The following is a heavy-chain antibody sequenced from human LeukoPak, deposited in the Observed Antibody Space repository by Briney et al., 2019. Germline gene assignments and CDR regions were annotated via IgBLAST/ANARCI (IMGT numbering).Heavy chain of an antibody. V-gene: IGHV1-2*02. J-gene: IGHJ4*02. CDR2: INPNSGGT. D-gene: IGHD6-6*01. CDR1: GYTFTGYY. Sequence: AAVKVSCKPSGYTFTGYYMHWVRQTPGQGLEWMGWINPNSGGTNYAHKFQGRVTMTRDTSISTAYMQLSRLRSDATAVYYCARELRISSIAPRRFDYWGQGTLVTVSS. CDR3: ARELRISSIAPRRFDY.